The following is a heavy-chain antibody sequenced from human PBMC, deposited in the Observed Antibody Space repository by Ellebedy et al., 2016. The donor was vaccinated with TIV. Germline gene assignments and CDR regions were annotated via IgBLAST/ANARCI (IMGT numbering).Heavy chain of an antibody. J-gene: IGHJ4*02. CDR3: ARPSASYSSSWYDFDC. CDR2: ISTSGTYI. Sequence: GESLKISCVASGFSFRSYWMSWVRQAPGKGLEWVSSISTSGTYIHNAESVKGRFTISRDNAKNSLYLQMDSLRVEDTAVYFCARPSASYSSSWYDFDCWGQGTLVTVSS. D-gene: IGHD6-13*01. CDR1: GFSFRSYW. V-gene: IGHV3-21*01.